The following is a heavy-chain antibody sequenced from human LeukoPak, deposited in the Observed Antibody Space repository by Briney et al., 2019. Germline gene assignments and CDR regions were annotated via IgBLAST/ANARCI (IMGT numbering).Heavy chain of an antibody. J-gene: IGHJ4*02. D-gene: IGHD3-22*01. CDR2: ISGSCGIT. V-gene: IGHV3-23*01. Sequence: GGALRLSCAASGFTFSSYAMSWGRQAPGKGREGVQSISGSCGITYYACSVQGRFTISRDNSNTTLYLQLTSLRAEDTAVYYCAKYLGSSGYYLDYWGQGTLVTVSS. CDR3: AKYLGSSGYYLDY. CDR1: GFTFSSYA.